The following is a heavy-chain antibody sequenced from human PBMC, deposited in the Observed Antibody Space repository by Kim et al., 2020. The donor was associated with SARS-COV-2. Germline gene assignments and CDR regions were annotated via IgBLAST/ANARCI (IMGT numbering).Heavy chain of an antibody. V-gene: IGHV4-39*01. CDR1: GGSITSNTYY. J-gene: IGHJ4*02. CDR2: INYSGTT. Sequence: SETLSLTCTVSGGSITSNTYYWGWIRQHPGKGLEWIGNINYSGTTFYNPSLKSRVTISVDTSKNQFSLKLRSVTAADTAVYYCARRQLFFDSWGQGNVVTVSS. CDR3: ARRQLFFDS. D-gene: IGHD6-19*01.